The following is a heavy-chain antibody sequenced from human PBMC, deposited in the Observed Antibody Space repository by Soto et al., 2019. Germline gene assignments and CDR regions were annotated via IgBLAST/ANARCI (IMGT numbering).Heavy chain of an antibody. D-gene: IGHD3-9*01. CDR2: ISAYNGNT. CDR1: GYTFTSYG. CDR3: ARDRYFDWLPTDPNRFDP. V-gene: IGHV1-18*01. J-gene: IGHJ5*02. Sequence: QVQLVQSGAEVKKPGASVKVSCKASGYTFTSYGISWVRQAPGQGLEWMGWISAYNGNTNYAQKLQGRVTMTTDTSTSQAYIELNIRRSDDTAVYYCARDRYFDWLPTDPNRFDPRGHGTPVTVAS.